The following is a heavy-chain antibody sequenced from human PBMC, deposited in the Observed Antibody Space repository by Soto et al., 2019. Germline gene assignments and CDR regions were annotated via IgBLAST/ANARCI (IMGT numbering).Heavy chain of an antibody. CDR3: AREGGPVPVTTRAFDY. V-gene: IGHV3-48*03. CDR2: ISSSGSTI. J-gene: IGHJ4*02. CDR1: GFTFSSYE. D-gene: IGHD4-17*01. Sequence: GGSLRLSCAASGFTFSSYEMNWVRQAPGKGLEWVSYISSSGSTIYYADSVKGRFTISRDNAKNSLYLQMNSLRAEDTAVYYCAREGGPVPVTTRAFDYWGQGTLVTVSS.